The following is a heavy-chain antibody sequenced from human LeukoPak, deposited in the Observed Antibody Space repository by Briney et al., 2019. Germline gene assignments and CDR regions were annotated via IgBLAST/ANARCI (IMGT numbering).Heavy chain of an antibody. CDR1: GYTFTSYY. CDR3: ARVAAASFDAFVI. D-gene: IGHD6-13*01. Sequence: DSVKVSCKASGYTFTSYYMHWVRQAPGQGLEWMGIINPSGGSTSYAQKFQGRVTMTRDMSTSTVYMELSSLRSEDTAVYYGARVAAASFDAFVIWRQGTMASVPS. J-gene: IGHJ3*02. CDR2: INPSGGST. V-gene: IGHV1-46*01.